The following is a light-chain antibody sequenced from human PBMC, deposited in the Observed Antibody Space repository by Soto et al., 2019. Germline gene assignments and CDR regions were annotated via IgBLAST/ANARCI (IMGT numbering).Light chain of an antibody. V-gene: IGKV1-39*01. CDR2: AAS. J-gene: IGKJ4*01. CDR1: QTIGSD. CDR3: QQSYSTPPVT. Sequence: DIQMTQSPSSLSASVGDRVTITCRASQTIGSDLHWYQQKPGKAPKLLIYAASGLQTGVPSRFSGSGFGTDFTLTISSLQPEDFATYYCQQSYSTPPVTFGGGTKVDIK.